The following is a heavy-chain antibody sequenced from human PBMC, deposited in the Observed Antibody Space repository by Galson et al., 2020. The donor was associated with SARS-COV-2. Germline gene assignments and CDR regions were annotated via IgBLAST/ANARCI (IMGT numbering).Heavy chain of an antibody. CDR1: GGSISSGGYY. Sequence: PSETLSLTCTVSGGSISSGGYYWSWIRQHPGKGLEWIGYIYYSGSTYYNPSLKSRVTISVDTSKNQFSLKLSSVTAADTAVYYCASNWNDTDAFDIWGQGTMVTVSS. CDR2: IYYSGST. J-gene: IGHJ3*02. V-gene: IGHV4-31*03. CDR3: ASNWNDTDAFDI. D-gene: IGHD1-20*01.